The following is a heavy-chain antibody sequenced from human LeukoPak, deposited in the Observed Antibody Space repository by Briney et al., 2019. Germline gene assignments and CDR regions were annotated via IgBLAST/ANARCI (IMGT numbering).Heavy chain of an antibody. J-gene: IGHJ4*02. CDR1: GYTFTNYG. V-gene: IGHV1-18*01. D-gene: IGHD6-19*01. CDR3: AREGQLWLVRPFDS. Sequence: ASVKVSRKASGYTFTNYGIRWVRQAPGQGLEWMGWISTYNGNTNYAPELQGRVTMTTDTSTSTAYMELRSLRSDDTAVYYCAREGQLWLVRPFDSWGQGTLVTVSS. CDR2: ISTYNGNT.